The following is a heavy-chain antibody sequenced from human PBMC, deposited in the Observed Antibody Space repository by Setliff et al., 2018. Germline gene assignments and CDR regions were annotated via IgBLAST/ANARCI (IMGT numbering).Heavy chain of an antibody. J-gene: IGHJ6*02. Sequence: SETLSLTCTVSGYSISSGYYWGWIRQPPGKGLEWVGSIYHSGSTYYNPSLKSRVTISVDTSKNQFSLKLSSVTAADTAVYYCARDAYDSSGYYYYYYYGMDVWGQGTTVTVSS. D-gene: IGHD3-22*01. CDR1: GYSISSGYY. CDR3: ARDAYDSSGYYYYYYYGMDV. V-gene: IGHV4-38-2*02. CDR2: IYHSGST.